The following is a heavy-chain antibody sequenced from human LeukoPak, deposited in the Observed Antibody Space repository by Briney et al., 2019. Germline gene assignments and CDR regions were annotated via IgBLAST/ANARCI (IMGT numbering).Heavy chain of an antibody. J-gene: IGHJ4*02. Sequence: ASVKVSCKASGYTFTSYGISWVRQAPGQGLEWMGWISAYNGNTNYAQKLQGRVTMTTDTSTSTAYTELRSLRSDDTAVYYCARDGPMYSSGWSVDYWGQGTLVTVSS. CDR2: ISAYNGNT. CDR3: ARDGPMYSSGWSVDY. V-gene: IGHV1-18*01. CDR1: GYTFTSYG. D-gene: IGHD6-19*01.